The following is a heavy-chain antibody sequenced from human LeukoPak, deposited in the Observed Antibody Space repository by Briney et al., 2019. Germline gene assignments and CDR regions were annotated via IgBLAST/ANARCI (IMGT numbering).Heavy chain of an antibody. CDR2: INPNSGGT. D-gene: IGHD3-22*01. V-gene: IGHV1-2*02. Sequence: ASVKVSCKASGYTFTGYYMHWVRQAPGQGLEWMGWINPNSGGTNYAQKFQGRVTMTRDTSISTAYMELSRLRSDDTAVYYCARAEIETYYYDSSGYPIDYWGQGTLVTVSS. CDR1: GYTFTGYY. CDR3: ARAEIETYYYDSSGYPIDY. J-gene: IGHJ4*02.